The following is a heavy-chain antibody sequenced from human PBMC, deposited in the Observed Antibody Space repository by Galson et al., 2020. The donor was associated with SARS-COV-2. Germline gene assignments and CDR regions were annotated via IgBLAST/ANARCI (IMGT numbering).Heavy chain of an antibody. Sequence: ASVKVSCKASGYSFTSYGISWVRQAPGQGLEWMGWISAYNGNTNYAQKFQGRVTMTTDTSTSTGYMELRSLRSDDTAVYYCARDLYHGSGTYYLDYWGQGTLVTVSS. D-gene: IGHD3-10*01. V-gene: IGHV1-18*01. CDR1: GYSFTSYG. CDR2: ISAYNGNT. CDR3: ARDLYHGSGTYYLDY. J-gene: IGHJ4*02.